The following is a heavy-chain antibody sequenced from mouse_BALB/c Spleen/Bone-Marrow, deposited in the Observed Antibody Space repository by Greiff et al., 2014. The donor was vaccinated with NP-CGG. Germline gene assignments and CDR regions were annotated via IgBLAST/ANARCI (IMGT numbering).Heavy chain of an antibody. Sequence: QVQLQQSGPGLVKPSQSLSITCTVSGFSLSSYGVHWVRQSPGKGLEWLGVIWSGGSTDYNADFISRLTISKDNSKSQVFFKMTSLQANDTAIYYCARNHRGYYFDYWGQGTTLTVSS. CDR3: ARNHRGYYFDY. J-gene: IGHJ2*01. V-gene: IGHV2-2*02. CDR2: IWSGGST. CDR1: GFSLSSYG. D-gene: IGHD3-1*01.